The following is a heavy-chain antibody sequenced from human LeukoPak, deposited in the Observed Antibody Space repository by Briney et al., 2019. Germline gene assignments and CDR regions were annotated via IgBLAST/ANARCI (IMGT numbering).Heavy chain of an antibody. J-gene: IGHJ4*02. CDR1: GGSISSYY. Sequence: PSETLSLTCTVSGGSISSYYCSWIRQPPAKGLEWIGYIYYSESTNYNPSLKSRVTISVDTSKNQFSLKLSSVTAAATAVYYCARHGGLCGGDCLLSLDYWGQGTLVTVSS. D-gene: IGHD2-21*02. V-gene: IGHV4-59*08. CDR2: IYYSEST. CDR3: ARHGGLCGGDCLLSLDY.